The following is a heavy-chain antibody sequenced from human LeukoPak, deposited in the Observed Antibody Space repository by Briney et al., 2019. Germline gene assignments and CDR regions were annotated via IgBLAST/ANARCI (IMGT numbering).Heavy chain of an antibody. V-gene: IGHV3-30*03. CDR3: ARDGSSWTYYFDY. Sequence: GGSLRLSCAASGFTFSHYGIHWVRQAPGKGLEWMALISYDRSNKYYADSVKGRFTISRDNSKNTLYLQMNSLRAEDTAVYYCARDGSSWTYYFDYWGQGTLVTVSS. CDR1: GFTFSHYG. D-gene: IGHD6-13*01. CDR2: ISYDRSNK. J-gene: IGHJ4*02.